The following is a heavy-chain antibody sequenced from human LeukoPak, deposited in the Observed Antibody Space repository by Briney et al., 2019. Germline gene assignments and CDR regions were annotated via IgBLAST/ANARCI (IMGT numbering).Heavy chain of an antibody. J-gene: IGHJ4*02. Sequence: GASVKVSCKASGGTFSSYAISWVRQAPGQGLEWMGGIIPIFGTANYAQKFQGRVTITADESTGTAYMELSSLRSEDTAVYYCARGYYGSGSTFDYWGQGTLVTVSS. V-gene: IGHV1-69*13. D-gene: IGHD3-10*01. CDR2: IIPIFGTA. CDR1: GGTFSSYA. CDR3: ARGYYGSGSTFDY.